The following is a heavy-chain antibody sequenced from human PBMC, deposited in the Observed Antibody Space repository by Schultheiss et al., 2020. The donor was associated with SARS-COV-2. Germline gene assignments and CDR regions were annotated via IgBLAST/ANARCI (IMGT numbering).Heavy chain of an antibody. Sequence: SETLSLTCTVSGGSISSGDYYWSWIRQPPGKALEWIGYIYYSGSTNYNPSLKSRVTISVDTSKNQFSLKLSSVTAADTAVYYCARSPIIRYFDWLSGYYGMDVWGQGTTVTVSS. D-gene: IGHD3-9*01. CDR2: IYYSGST. CDR3: ARSPIIRYFDWLSGYYGMDV. CDR1: GGSISSGDYY. V-gene: IGHV4-61*08. J-gene: IGHJ6*02.